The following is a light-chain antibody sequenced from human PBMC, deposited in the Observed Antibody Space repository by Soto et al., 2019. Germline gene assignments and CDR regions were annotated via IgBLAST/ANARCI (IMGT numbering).Light chain of an antibody. CDR3: SSYAGSNYPYV. J-gene: IGLJ1*01. CDR2: DVS. CDR1: SSDVGYYNY. Sequence: QSALTQPPSASWSPGQSVTIACTGTSSDVGYYNYVSWYQQPPGKAPKLLIYDVSKRPSGVPDRFSGSKSGNTASLTVSGLQAEDEGDYYCSSYAGSNYPYVFGTGTKVTVL. V-gene: IGLV2-8*01.